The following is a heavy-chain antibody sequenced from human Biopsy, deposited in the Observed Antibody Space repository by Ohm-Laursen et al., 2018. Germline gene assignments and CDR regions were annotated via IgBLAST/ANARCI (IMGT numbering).Heavy chain of an antibody. J-gene: IGHJ6*02. V-gene: IGHV1-69*04. D-gene: IGHD2/OR15-2a*01. Sequence: SVKVSCKASGDTFTTPAISWVRQVPGQGLDWMGRIIPILGTVDYGQNFQGRVTIRADTSTTFLELTSLRYDDTAVYYCARATNSTGWPYYYFYGMDVWGQGTTVTVSS. CDR1: GDTFTTPA. CDR3: ARATNSTGWPYYYFYGMDV. CDR2: IIPILGTV.